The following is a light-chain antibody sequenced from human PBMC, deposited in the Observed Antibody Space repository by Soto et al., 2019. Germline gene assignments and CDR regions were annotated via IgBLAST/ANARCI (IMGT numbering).Light chain of an antibody. CDR1: QSVSSD. Sequence: EIVITQSPATLSVSPGERATLSCRASQSVSSDLAWYQHKPGQAPRLLIYGASTRATGIPVRFSGSGSGTDFTLTISSLQSEDFAVYYCQHYNNQPLTFGGGTTVDIK. CDR3: QHYNNQPLT. CDR2: GAS. J-gene: IGKJ4*01. V-gene: IGKV3-15*01.